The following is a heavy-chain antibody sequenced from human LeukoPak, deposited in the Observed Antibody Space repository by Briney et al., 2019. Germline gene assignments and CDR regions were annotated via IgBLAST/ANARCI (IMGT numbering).Heavy chain of an antibody. V-gene: IGHV4-30-2*01. CDR1: GGSISSGGYH. D-gene: IGHD2-15*01. CDR3: ASGLAGYCSGGSCYSNNY. J-gene: IGHJ4*02. Sequence: SQTLSLTCTVSGGSISSGGYHWSWIRQPPGKGLEWIGYIYHSGSTYYNPSLKSRVTISVDTSKNQFSLKLSSVTAADTAVYYCASGLAGYCSGGSCYSNNYWGQGTLVTVSS. CDR2: IYHSGST.